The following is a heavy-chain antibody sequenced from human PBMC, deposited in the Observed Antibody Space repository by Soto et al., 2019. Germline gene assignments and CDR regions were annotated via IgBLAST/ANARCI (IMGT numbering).Heavy chain of an antibody. CDR3: ARTHDNLGLDY. D-gene: IGHD3-22*01. Sequence: PGESLKICCKGSGYGFTSYWIGWVRQMPGKGLEWMGIIYPGDSDTRYSPSLQGQVTISADKSISTAYLQWSSLKASDTAMYYCARTHDNLGLDYWGQGTLVTVSS. CDR2: IYPGDSDT. CDR1: GYGFTSYW. V-gene: IGHV5-51*01. J-gene: IGHJ4*02.